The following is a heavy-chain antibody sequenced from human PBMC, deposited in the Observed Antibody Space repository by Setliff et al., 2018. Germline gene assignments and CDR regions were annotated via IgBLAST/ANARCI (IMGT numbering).Heavy chain of an antibody. CDR3: AKDRSRDYDDSSGYDH. V-gene: IGHV3-74*01. CDR2: INSDGSST. D-gene: IGHD3-22*01. J-gene: IGHJ4*02. Sequence: HPGGSLRLSCAASGFTFTTYWMYWVRQSPGKGLAWVSRINSDGSSTTYADSVKGRFTISRDNSKNTVYVQMNRLRAEDTALYYCAKDRSRDYDDSSGYDHWGQGTLVTVSS. CDR1: GFTFTTYW.